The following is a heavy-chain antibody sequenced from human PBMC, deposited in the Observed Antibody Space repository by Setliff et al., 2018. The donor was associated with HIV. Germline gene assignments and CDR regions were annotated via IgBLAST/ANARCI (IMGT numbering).Heavy chain of an antibody. CDR1: GASISSTNW. CDR2: IYHSGTI. D-gene: IGHD3-10*01. CDR3: ARLPISMVRGVISYFDY. Sequence: PSETLSLTCAVSGASISSTNWWTWVRQSPGEGLEWIGEIYHSGTIYYNPSLKSRVTISVDKSKNQFSLKLSSVTAADTAVFYCARLPISMVRGVISYFDYWGQGTLVTVSS. J-gene: IGHJ4*02. V-gene: IGHV4-4*02.